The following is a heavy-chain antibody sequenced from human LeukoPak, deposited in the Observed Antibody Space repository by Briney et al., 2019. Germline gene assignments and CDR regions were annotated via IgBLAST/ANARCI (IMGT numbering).Heavy chain of an antibody. CDR3: ARSSLEARPIAARANCFDP. J-gene: IGHJ5*02. CDR2: IYTSGNT. D-gene: IGHD6-6*01. V-gene: IGHV4-61*02. Sequence: PSETLSLTCTVSGGSISSGRYCWSWIRQPAGTGLEWIGRIYTSGNTNYNPSLKSRVTISVDTSKSQFSLKLSSVTAADTAVYCCARSSLEARPIAARANCFDPWGQGTLVTVSS. CDR1: GGSISSGRYC.